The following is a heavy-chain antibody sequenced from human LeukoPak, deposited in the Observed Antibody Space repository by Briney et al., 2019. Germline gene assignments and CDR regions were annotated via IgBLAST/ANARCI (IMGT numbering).Heavy chain of an antibody. D-gene: IGHD3-10*01. Sequence: KTGGSLRHSRAPSGFSLSDYYMSCIRPAPEGRREWVSYISSSSSYTNYAVSVKGRFTISRDDAKISLYLQMNSVRAEDTAVCYCARGGGSRFDYWGQGTLVTVSS. J-gene: IGHJ4*02. CDR3: ARGGGSRFDY. V-gene: IGHV3-11*05. CDR2: ISSSSSYT. CDR1: GFSLSDYY.